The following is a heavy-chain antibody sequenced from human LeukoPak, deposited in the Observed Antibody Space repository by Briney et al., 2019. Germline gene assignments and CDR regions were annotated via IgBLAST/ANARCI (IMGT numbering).Heavy chain of an antibody. D-gene: IGHD2-2*01. CDR3: AKLPPRPAGRPAAAILGTGWIDI. CDR1: GFTFSSYA. J-gene: IGHJ3*02. Sequence: GGSLRLSCAASGFTFSSYAMSWVRQAPGKGLEWVSGISGSGGTTYYADSVKGRFTISRDNSKNTLYLQMNSLRAEDTAVYYCAKLPPRPAGRPAAAILGTGWIDIWGQGTMVTVSS. V-gene: IGHV3-23*01. CDR2: ISGSGGTT.